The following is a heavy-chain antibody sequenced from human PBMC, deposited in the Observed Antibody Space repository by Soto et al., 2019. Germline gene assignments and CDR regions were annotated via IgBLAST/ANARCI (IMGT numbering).Heavy chain of an antibody. CDR1: GYTFTSYD. CDR3: ARGKKGRMTTVVTLPFAY. J-gene: IGHJ4*02. Sequence: QVQLVQSGAEVKKPGASVKVSCKASGYTFTSYDINWVRQATGQGLEWMGWMNPNSGNTGYAQKXQCRVTMTRNXXIXTXXMELSSLRSEDTAVYYCARGKKGRMTTVVTLPFAYWGQGTLVTVSS. V-gene: IGHV1-8*01. D-gene: IGHD4-17*01. CDR2: MNPNSGNT.